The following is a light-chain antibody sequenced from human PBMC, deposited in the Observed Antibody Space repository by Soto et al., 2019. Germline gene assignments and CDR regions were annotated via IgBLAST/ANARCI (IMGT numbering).Light chain of an antibody. CDR1: QSVSSW. CDR3: QHYYGYSPT. CDR2: KAS. Sequence: DIQMTQSPSTLSASVGDRVTITCRASQSVSSWVAWYQQKPGKAPKLLIYKASSLESGVPSRFSGSGSGTEFTLAISSLQPDDFATYYCQHYYGYSPTFGQGTKVDIK. J-gene: IGKJ1*01. V-gene: IGKV1-5*03.